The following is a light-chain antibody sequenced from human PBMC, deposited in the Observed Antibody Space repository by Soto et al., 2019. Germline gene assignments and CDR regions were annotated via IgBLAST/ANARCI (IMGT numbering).Light chain of an antibody. Sequence: AIQMTQSPSSLSASVGDRVTITCRASQGIRNDLGWFQQKPGKAPKLLIYTASNLQSGVPSRFSGSGSGADFTLTISSLHPEDFGTYYCLQDYNYPYTFGQGTKLEIK. J-gene: IGKJ2*01. CDR2: TAS. CDR1: QGIRND. V-gene: IGKV1-6*01. CDR3: LQDYNYPYT.